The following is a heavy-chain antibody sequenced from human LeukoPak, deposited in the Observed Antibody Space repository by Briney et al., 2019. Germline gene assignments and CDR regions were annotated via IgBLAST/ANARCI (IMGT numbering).Heavy chain of an antibody. CDR1: GGTFSSYA. D-gene: IGHD4-17*01. V-gene: IGHV1-69*01. Sequence: SSVKVSCKASGGTFSSYAISWVRQAPGQGLEWMGGIIPIFGTANYAQKFQGRGTTTADESTSTAYMELSSLRSEDTAVYYCATNKGQYGDYSNWFDPWGQGTLVTVSS. CDR3: ATNKGQYGDYSNWFDP. J-gene: IGHJ5*02. CDR2: IIPIFGTA.